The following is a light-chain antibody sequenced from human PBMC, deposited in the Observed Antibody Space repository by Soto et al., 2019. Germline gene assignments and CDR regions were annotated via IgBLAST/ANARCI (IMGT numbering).Light chain of an antibody. V-gene: IGKV1-33*01. CDR2: DTS. CDR1: QDISIY. CDR3: QQYDSLTWT. Sequence: DIQMTQSPSSLSASVGDRVTITCQASQDISIYLNWYQQKLGKAPKLLIYDTSTLGTGVPARFSGSGSGTDFTLTINSLQPEDIATYYCQQYDSLTWTFGQGPRWIS. J-gene: IGKJ1*01.